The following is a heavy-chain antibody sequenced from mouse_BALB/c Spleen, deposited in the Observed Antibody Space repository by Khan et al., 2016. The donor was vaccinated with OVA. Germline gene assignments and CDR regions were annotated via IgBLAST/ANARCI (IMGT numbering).Heavy chain of an antibody. V-gene: IGHV1-54*01. CDR3: ARKSDNYYFDY. CDR1: GYAFSNYL. J-gene: IGHJ2*01. D-gene: IGHD1-3*01. CDR2: INPGSGGT. Sequence: QVQLKQSGAELVRPGTSVKVSCKASGYAFSNYLIEWVKQRPGQGLEWIGVINPGSGGTNYNENFKDKATVTADKSSSTAYMQLSSLTFDDSAVYFWARKSDNYYFDYWGQGTTLTVSP.